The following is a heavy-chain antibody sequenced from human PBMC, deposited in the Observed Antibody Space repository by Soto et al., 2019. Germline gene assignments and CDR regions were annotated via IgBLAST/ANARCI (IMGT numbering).Heavy chain of an antibody. CDR3: ARHRTATRAVDY. CDR1: GGSISSSY. CDR2: ISDSGST. J-gene: IGHJ4*02. V-gene: IGHV4-59*08. D-gene: IGHD2-21*02. Sequence: QVQLQESGPGLVKTSETLSLTCTVSGGSISSSYWTWIRQPPGKGLEWIGDISDSGSTNYNPSLKRRLTISVDPSRNQFSLRLSSVAAADTAVYYCARHRTATRAVDYWGQGTLVTVSS.